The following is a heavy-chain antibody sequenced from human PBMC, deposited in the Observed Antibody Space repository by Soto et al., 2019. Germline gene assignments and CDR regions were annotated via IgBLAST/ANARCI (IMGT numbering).Heavy chain of an antibody. D-gene: IGHD5-12*01. CDR1: GFTFGDYA. V-gene: IGHV3-49*04. CDR2: VRSKTYGGTI. CDR3: GRGRDGYNPVDY. J-gene: IGHJ4*02. Sequence: GGSLRLSCTTSGFTFGDYAMSWVRQAPGKGLEWVGFVRSKTYGGTIDYAASVKGRFTISRDDSNSVAYLQMNSLETEDTAVYYCGRGRDGYNPVDYWGQGTLVTVSS.